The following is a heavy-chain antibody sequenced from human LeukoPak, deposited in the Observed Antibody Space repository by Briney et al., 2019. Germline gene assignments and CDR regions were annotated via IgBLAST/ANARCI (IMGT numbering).Heavy chain of an antibody. D-gene: IGHD3-10*02. V-gene: IGHV3-48*04. J-gene: IGHJ6*04. CDR1: GFTFSYFS. Sequence: GGSLRLSCAASGFTFSYFSMNWVRQAPGKGLEWVSYIDRSSSTMFYADSVKGRFTISRDNAKNSLYLQMNSLRAEDTAVYYCAELGITMIGGVWGKGTTVTISS. CDR2: IDRSSSTM. CDR3: AELGITMIGGV.